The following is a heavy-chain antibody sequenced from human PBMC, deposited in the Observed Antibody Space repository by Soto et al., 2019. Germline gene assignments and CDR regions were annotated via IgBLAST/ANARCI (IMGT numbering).Heavy chain of an antibody. Sequence: PGGSLRLSCAASGFTFSSYGMHWVRQAPGKGLEWVAVISYDGSNKYYADSVKGRFTISRDNSKNTLYLQMNSLRAEDTAVYYCAKDSQFVVNPLFYYYYYMDVWGKGTTVTVSS. V-gene: IGHV3-30*18. CDR1: GFTFSSYG. D-gene: IGHD2-15*01. CDR2: ISYDGSNK. CDR3: AKDSQFVVNPLFYYYYYMDV. J-gene: IGHJ6*03.